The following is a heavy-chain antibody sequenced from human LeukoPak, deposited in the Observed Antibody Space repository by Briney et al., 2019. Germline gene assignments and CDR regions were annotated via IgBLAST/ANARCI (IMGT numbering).Heavy chain of an antibody. CDR1: GLTFSDYY. CDR3: ATVSYYVFDY. D-gene: IGHD3-10*02. Sequence: GGSLRLSCAASGLTFSDYYMSWIRQAPGKGLEWVLYISGSSGYTNYADSVKGRFTISRDNAKNSLYLQMNNLRAEDTAIYYCATVSYYVFDYWGQGTLVTVSS. V-gene: IGHV3-11*03. J-gene: IGHJ4*02. CDR2: ISGSSGYT.